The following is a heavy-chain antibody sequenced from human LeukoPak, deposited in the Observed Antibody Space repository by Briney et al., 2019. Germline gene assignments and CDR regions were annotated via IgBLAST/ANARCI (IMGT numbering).Heavy chain of an antibody. V-gene: IGHV3-23*01. D-gene: IGHD3-10*01. Sequence: GGSLRLSCAAAGFNFADHAMRWVRQAPGKGLEWVSAISGISGSTTIYADSVKGRFAVSRDNSRNTLFLQMNSLRAEDTAVYYCAKNYASGRGVPYAMDVWGQGTTVTVAS. CDR1: GFNFADHA. J-gene: IGHJ6*02. CDR2: ISGISGSTT. CDR3: AKNYASGRGVPYAMDV.